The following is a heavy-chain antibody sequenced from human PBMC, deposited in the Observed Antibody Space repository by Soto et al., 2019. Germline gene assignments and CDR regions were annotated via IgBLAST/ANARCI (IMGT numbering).Heavy chain of an antibody. Sequence: SETLSLTCAVYGGSFSGYYWSWIRQPPGKGLEWIGEINHSGSTNYNPSLKSRVTISVDTSKNQFSLKLSSVTAADTAVYYCARGLRYYDRKGDYWGQGTLVTVSS. CDR2: INHSGST. CDR1: GGSFSGYY. CDR3: ARGLRYYDRKGDY. V-gene: IGHV4-34*01. J-gene: IGHJ4*02. D-gene: IGHD3-22*01.